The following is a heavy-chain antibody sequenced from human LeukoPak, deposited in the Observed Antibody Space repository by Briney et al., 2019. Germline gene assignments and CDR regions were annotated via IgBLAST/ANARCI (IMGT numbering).Heavy chain of an antibody. CDR3: AREGYSSSSEFDY. J-gene: IGHJ4*02. V-gene: IGHV1-2*02. CDR1: GYTFTGYY. CDR2: INPNSGGT. D-gene: IGHD6-6*01. Sequence: ASVKVSCKASGYTFTGYYMHWVRQAPGQGLEWMGWINPNSGGTNYAQKFQGRVTMTRDTSISTAYMELSRLRSDDTAVYYCAREGYSSSSEFDYWGQGTLVTVSS.